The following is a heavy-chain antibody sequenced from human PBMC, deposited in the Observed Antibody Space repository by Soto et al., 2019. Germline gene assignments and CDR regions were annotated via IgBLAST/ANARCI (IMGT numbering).Heavy chain of an antibody. J-gene: IGHJ4*02. CDR3: ARQSGYSYGEFFDY. Sequence: SETLSLTCSVSGGSISSSSYYWGWIRQPPGKGLEWIGTFYYSGSTYYNPSLKSRVTISVDTSKNQFSLKLSSVTAADTAVYYCARQSGYSYGEFFDYWGQGTLVTVSS. D-gene: IGHD5-18*01. CDR1: GGSISSSSYY. CDR2: FYYSGST. V-gene: IGHV4-39*01.